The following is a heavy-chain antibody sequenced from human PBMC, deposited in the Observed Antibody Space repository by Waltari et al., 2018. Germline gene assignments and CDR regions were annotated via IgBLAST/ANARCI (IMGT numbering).Heavy chain of an antibody. CDR2: IYYSGST. Sequence: QVQLQESGPGLVKPSQTLSLTCTVPGVSTSSGGYYWTWIRQHPGKGLDGIGYIYYSGSTYYNPSLKSRVTISVDTSKNQFSLKLSSVTAADTAVYYCARGHTSGSYYPDFDYWGQGTLVTVPS. V-gene: IGHV4-31*03. CDR3: ARGHTSGSYYPDFDY. CDR1: GVSTSSGGYY. D-gene: IGHD1-26*01. J-gene: IGHJ4*02.